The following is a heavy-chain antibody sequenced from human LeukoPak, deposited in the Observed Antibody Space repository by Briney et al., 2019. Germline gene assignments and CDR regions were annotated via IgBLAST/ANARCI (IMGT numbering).Heavy chain of an antibody. CDR2: IHAGGST. Sequence: SQTLSLTCTVSGGSIRSGSYYWSWIRQPAGKGLEWIGRIHAGGSTNYNPSLKSRVTISVDTSKNQFSLNLSSVTAADTALYYCARDPGYNVYDHDVNAFDIWGQGTMVTVSS. J-gene: IGHJ3*02. V-gene: IGHV4-61*02. CDR1: GGSIRSGSYY. D-gene: IGHD5/OR15-5a*01. CDR3: ARDPGYNVYDHDVNAFDI.